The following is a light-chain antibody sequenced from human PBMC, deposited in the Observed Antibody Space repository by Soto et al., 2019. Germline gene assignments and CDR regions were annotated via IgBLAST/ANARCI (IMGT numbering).Light chain of an antibody. CDR2: GNN. J-gene: IGLJ3*02. V-gene: IGLV1-40*01. CDR1: ISNVGAGYD. CDR3: QSYDSSLSAVV. Sequence: QSVLTQPPSVSGAPGQRVTISCIGSISNVGAGYDLHWYQQLPGAAPKLLISGNNNRPSGVPDRFSGSKSGTSASLAIAGLQAEDEADYYCQSYDSSLSAVVFGGGTKLTVL.